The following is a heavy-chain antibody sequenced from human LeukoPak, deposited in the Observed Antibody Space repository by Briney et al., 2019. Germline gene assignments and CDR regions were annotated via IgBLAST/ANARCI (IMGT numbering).Heavy chain of an antibody. D-gene: IGHD6-19*01. V-gene: IGHV3-21*04. Sequence: GGSLRLSCAASGFTFSSYSMNWVRQAPGKGLEWVSSISSSSSYIYYADSVKGRFTVSRDNSKNTLYLQMSSLRAEDTAEYYCARSSSSGWQDFDYWGQGTLVTVSS. J-gene: IGHJ4*02. CDR3: ARSSSSGWQDFDY. CDR2: ISSSSSYI. CDR1: GFTFSSYS.